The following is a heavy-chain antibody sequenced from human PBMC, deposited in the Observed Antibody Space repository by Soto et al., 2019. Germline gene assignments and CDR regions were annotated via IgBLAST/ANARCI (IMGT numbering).Heavy chain of an antibody. V-gene: IGHV3-48*02. CDR1: GFTFSSYS. Sequence: EVQLVESGGGLVQPGGSLRLSCAASGFTFSSYSMNWVRQAPGKGLEWVSYISSSSSTIYYADSVKGRFTISRDNAKNSLYLQMNSLRDEDTAVYYCARDGERHSYYYDSSGYYPPTRYYGMDVWGQGTTVTVSS. D-gene: IGHD3-22*01. CDR3: ARDGERHSYYYDSSGYYPPTRYYGMDV. J-gene: IGHJ6*02. CDR2: ISSSSSTI.